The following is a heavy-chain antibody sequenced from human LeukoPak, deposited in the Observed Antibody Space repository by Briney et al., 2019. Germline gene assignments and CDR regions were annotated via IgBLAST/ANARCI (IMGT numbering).Heavy chain of an antibody. CDR1: GGSISSYY. D-gene: IGHD3-22*01. CDR2: IYYSGST. Sequence: SETLSLTCTVSGGSISSYYWSWIRQPPGKGLEGIGYIYYSGSTNYNPSLKSRVTISVDTSKNQFSLKLSSVTAADTAVYYCARAPNYYDSSGYLEFDYWGQGTLVTVSS. CDR3: ARAPNYYDSSGYLEFDY. J-gene: IGHJ4*02. V-gene: IGHV4-59*01.